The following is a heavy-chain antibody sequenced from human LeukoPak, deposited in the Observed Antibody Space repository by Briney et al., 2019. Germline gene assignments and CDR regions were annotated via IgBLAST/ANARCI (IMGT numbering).Heavy chain of an antibody. CDR3: AKGGWVAVTGMDS. Sequence: ASVKVSCKASGYTFTGHAMNWVRQAPGQGPEWMGYINTKTGNPTYAQGFTGRFVFSLDTSVSTAYLQISSLKPEDTGVYYCAKGGWVAVTGMDSWGQGTLVTVSS. J-gene: IGHJ4*02. CDR2: INTKTGNP. CDR1: GYTFTGHA. V-gene: IGHV7-4-1*02. D-gene: IGHD6-19*01.